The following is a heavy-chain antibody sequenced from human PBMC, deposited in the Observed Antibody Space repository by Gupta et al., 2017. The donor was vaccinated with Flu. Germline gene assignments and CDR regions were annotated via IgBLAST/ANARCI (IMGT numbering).Heavy chain of an antibody. J-gene: IGHJ6*02. D-gene: IGHD1-1*01. Sequence: EVQLVESGGGLVQPGGSLRLSCAASGFTVSSNYMSWVRQAPGKGLEWVSVIYSGGSTYYADSVKGRFTISRHNSKNTLYLQMNSLRAEDTAVYYCARERMERSLSASAYYYYGMDVWGQGTTVTVSS. CDR3: ARERMERSLSASAYYYYGMDV. CDR1: GFTVSSNY. V-gene: IGHV3-53*04. CDR2: IYSGGST.